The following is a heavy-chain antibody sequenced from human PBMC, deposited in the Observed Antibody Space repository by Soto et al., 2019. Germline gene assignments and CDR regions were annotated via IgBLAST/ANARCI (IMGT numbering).Heavy chain of an antibody. CDR2: IGGSGGST. Sequence: GGSLRLSCAASGFTFSSYAMSWVRQAPGKGLEWVSAIGGSGGSTYYADSVKGRFTISRVNSKHTLYLQKNILRAADTAVYYSAKDSKPSRPFRNDYWGHGILVTVSS. J-gene: IGHJ4*01. D-gene: IGHD2-2*01. V-gene: IGHV3-23*01. CDR3: AKDSKPSRPFRNDY. CDR1: GFTFSSYA.